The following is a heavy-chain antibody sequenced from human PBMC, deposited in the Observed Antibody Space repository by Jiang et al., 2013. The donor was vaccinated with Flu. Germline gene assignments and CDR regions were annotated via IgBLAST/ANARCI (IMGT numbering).Heavy chain of an antibody. CDR2: INYIGTT. CDR3: ARLTKAYDILTSFSYYFDY. D-gene: IGHD3-9*01. V-gene: IGHV4-39*07. J-gene: IGHJ4*02. CDR1: GGSLSSSYY. Sequence: LLKPSETLSLTCSVSGGSLSSSYYWGWIRQSPGKGLEWIGSINYIGTTNYSPSLKSRVTISLDTSKNQFSLKLKSVAAADTAAYYCARLTKAYDILTSFSYYFDYWGQGTLVTVSS.